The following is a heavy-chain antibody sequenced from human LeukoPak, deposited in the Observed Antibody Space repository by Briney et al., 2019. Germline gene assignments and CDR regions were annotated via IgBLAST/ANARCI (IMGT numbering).Heavy chain of an antibody. CDR3: ARDADIIAVAGTWSDY. D-gene: IGHD6-19*01. CDR2: ISYDGSNK. V-gene: IGHV3-30*04. J-gene: IGHJ4*02. CDR1: GFTFSSYA. Sequence: PGRSLRLSCAASGFTFSSYAMHWVRQAPGKGLEWVAVISYDGSNKYYADSVKGRFTISRDNSKNTLYLQMNSLRAEDTAVYYCARDADIIAVAGTWSDYWGQGTLVTVSS.